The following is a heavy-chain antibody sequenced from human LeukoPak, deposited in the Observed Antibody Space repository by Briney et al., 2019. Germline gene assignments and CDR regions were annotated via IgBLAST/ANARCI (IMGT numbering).Heavy chain of an antibody. Sequence: ASVKVSCKASGYTFTSYTLHWVRQAPGQRLEWMGWINGGNSNTKYSQGFQGRVTITRDTPASTAYMELSSLRSEDTAVYYCARDSSGWYHWFDPWGQGTLVTVSS. CDR2: INGGNSNT. V-gene: IGHV1-3*03. D-gene: IGHD6-19*01. CDR1: GYTFTSYT. J-gene: IGHJ5*02. CDR3: ARDSSGWYHWFDP.